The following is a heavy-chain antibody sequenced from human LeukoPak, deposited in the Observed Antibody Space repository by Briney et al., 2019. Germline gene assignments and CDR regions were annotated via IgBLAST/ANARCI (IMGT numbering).Heavy chain of an antibody. CDR1: GLTFSTFP. Sequence: PGGSLRLSCAASGLTFSTFPMTWVRQAPGKGLEWVSAVSAGGGDTYYADSVKGRFTTSRDNSKNTLYLQMNSLRADDTAVYYCAKDRGYWGQGTLVTVSS. J-gene: IGHJ4*02. CDR2: VSAGGGDT. V-gene: IGHV3-23*01. CDR3: AKDRGY.